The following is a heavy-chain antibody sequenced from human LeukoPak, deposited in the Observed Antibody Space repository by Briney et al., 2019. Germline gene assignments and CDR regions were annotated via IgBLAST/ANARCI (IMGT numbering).Heavy chain of an antibody. J-gene: IGHJ4*02. Sequence: PGGSLRLSCAASGFTFSSYTMTWVRQAPGNGLEWVSYISGSSTTIYYADSVKGRFTISRDNAKNSLYLQMNSLRDEDTAVYYCARDVLSYGDSGVDYWGQGTLVTVSS. CDR3: ARDVLSYGDSGVDY. V-gene: IGHV3-48*02. D-gene: IGHD2-2*01. CDR1: GFTFSSYT. CDR2: ISGSSTTI.